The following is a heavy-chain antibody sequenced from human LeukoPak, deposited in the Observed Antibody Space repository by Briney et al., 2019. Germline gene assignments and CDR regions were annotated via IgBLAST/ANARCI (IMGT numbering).Heavy chain of an antibody. CDR2: ISAYNGNT. V-gene: IGHV1-18*01. D-gene: IGHD3-10*01. CDR3: ARGDITMVNKWFDP. Sequence: VKVSCKASGYTFPSYGISWVRQAPGQGLEWMGWISAYNGNTNYEQKLQGRVTMTTDTSTSTAYMELRSLRSDDTAVYYCARGDITMVNKWFDPWGQGTLVTVSS. CDR1: GYTFPSYG. J-gene: IGHJ5*02.